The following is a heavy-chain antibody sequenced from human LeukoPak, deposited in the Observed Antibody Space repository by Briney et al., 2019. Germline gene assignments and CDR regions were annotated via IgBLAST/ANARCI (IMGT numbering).Heavy chain of an antibody. V-gene: IGHV1-69*04. CDR2: IFPILGIA. CDR3: ASPGASNIVVSRTNYGMDV. Sequence: ASVKVSCKASGGTFSSYAISWVRQAPGQGREWMGMIFPILGIANYAQKFQGRVTITADKSTSTAYMELSSLRSEDTAVYYCASPGASNIVVSRTNYGMDVWGQGTTVTVSS. CDR1: GGTFSSYA. D-gene: IGHD2-2*01. J-gene: IGHJ6*02.